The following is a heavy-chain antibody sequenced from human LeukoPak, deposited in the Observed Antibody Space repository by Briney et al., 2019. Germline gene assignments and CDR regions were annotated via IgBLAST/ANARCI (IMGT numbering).Heavy chain of an antibody. Sequence: AAVKVSCKCSGYTFTSYGISWVRQAPGQGLEWMGWISAYNGNTNYAQKLEGRVTMTTDTSTSTAYMELRRLRSNDTAVYYCARVDTAMVTPPSYYWGQGTLVTVSS. CDR1: GYTFTSYG. CDR2: ISAYNGNT. V-gene: IGHV1-18*01. CDR3: ARVDTAMVTPPSYY. J-gene: IGHJ4*02. D-gene: IGHD5-18*01.